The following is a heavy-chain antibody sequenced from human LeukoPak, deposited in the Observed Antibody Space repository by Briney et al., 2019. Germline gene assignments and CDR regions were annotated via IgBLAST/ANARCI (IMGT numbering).Heavy chain of an antibody. CDR2: IKPDGSEI. CDR1: GLSFSRYW. D-gene: IGHD3-22*01. V-gene: IGHV3-7*01. J-gene: IGHJ4*02. CDR3: ARIYYYDSSGYYDY. Sequence: GGSLRLSCAASGLSFSRYWMSWVRQAPVRGLEWVANIKPDGSEIYYVDSVKGRFTISRDNAKNAVYLQMNSLRAEDTAVYYCARIYYYDSSGYYDYWGQGTLVTVSS.